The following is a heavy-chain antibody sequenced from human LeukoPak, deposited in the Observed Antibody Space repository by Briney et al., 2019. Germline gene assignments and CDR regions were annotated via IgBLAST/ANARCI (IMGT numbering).Heavy chain of an antibody. Sequence: GGSLRLSCAASGFTFSSYAMHWVRQAPSKGLEWLAFVRFDGTTKYYADSVKGRFTISRDNSKNTLYLQMSSLRAEDTAVYYCAKEIKDQYCAGAQNCLFDYWGQGTLVTVSS. CDR2: VRFDGTTK. V-gene: IGHV3-30*02. D-gene: IGHD2-21*01. CDR1: GFTFSSYA. CDR3: AKEIKDQYCAGAQNCLFDY. J-gene: IGHJ4*02.